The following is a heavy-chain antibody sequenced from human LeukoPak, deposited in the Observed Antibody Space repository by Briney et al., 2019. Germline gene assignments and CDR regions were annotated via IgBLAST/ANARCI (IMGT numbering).Heavy chain of an antibody. CDR1: GFTFSSYG. CDR3: ARDEPYDGFDY. J-gene: IGHJ4*02. Sequence: GRSLRLSCAASGFTFSSYGMHWVRQAPGKGLEWVAVISYDGSNKYYADSVKGRFTISRDNSKDTLYLQMNSLRAEDTAVYYCARDEPYDGFDYWGQGTLVTVSS. CDR2: ISYDGSNK. D-gene: IGHD3-16*01. V-gene: IGHV3-30*03.